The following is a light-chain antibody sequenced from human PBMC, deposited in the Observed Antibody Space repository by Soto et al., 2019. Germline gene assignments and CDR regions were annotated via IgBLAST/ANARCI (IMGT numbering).Light chain of an antibody. Sequence: ENVMTLSLGTLSLSPGDRATLSCRASQSVSSHFLAWYQQKPGQAPRLLIHGTSSRATGIPDRFSGSGSGTDFTLTISSLEPEDFAVYYCQHFGSLRRMFGQGTKVDVK. CDR1: QSVSSHF. CDR2: GTS. J-gene: IGKJ1*01. CDR3: QHFGSLRRM. V-gene: IGKV3-20*01.